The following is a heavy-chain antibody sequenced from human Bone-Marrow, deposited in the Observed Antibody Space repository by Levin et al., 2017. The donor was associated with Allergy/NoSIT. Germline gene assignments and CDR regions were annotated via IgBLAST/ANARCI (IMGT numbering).Heavy chain of an antibody. CDR3: ASVKGGWVYFDN. CDR2: ISFSGST. Sequence: PSQTLSLTCGVSNVSITTYMFYWGWIRQSPLKGLEWIGSISFSGSTYYNPSLKSRVSLSLDTSNNHFSLQLNSVTAADTSVYFCASVKGGWVYFDNWGQGALVAVSS. V-gene: IGHV4-39*02. D-gene: IGHD6-19*01. J-gene: IGHJ4*02. CDR1: NVSITTYMFY.